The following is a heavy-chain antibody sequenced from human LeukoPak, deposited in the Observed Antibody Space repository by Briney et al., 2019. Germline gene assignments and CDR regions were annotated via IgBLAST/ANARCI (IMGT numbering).Heavy chain of an antibody. CDR3: ARSKIVVVPAAINSGFDY. Sequence: ASVKVSCKASGNTFTSYYMHWVRQAPGQGLEWLGIINPSGGSTSHAQKFQGRVTMTRDTSISTAYMELSRLRSDDTAVYYCARSKIVVVPAAINSGFDYWGQGTLVTVSS. CDR2: INPSGGST. CDR1: GNTFTSYY. J-gene: IGHJ4*02. V-gene: IGHV1-46*01. D-gene: IGHD2-2*02.